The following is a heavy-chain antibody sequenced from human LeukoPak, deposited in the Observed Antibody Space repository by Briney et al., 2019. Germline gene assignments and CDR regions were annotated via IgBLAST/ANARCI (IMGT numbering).Heavy chain of an antibody. Sequence: GASVTVSCKASGYTFTSYGISWVRQAPGQGLEWMGWISAYNGNTNYAQKLQGRVTMTTDTSTSTAYMELRSLRSDDTAVYYCARDPVNYYYYGMDVWGQGTTVTVSS. CDR2: ISAYNGNT. CDR1: GYTFTSYG. J-gene: IGHJ6*02. D-gene: IGHD3-16*02. V-gene: IGHV1-18*01. CDR3: ARDPVNYYYYGMDV.